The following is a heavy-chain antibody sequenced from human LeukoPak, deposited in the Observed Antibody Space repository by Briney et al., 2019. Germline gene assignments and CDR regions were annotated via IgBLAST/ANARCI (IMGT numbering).Heavy chain of an antibody. V-gene: IGHV3-23*01. CDR2: ISGVSGDT. D-gene: IGHD2-21*01. CDR3: AATYCGGDCDRYFQH. J-gene: IGHJ1*01. Sequence: PSGGSLRLSCTASGFTFSNYAMTWVRQAPGKGLEWVSGISGVSGDTYYAGSVKGRFTISRDNSKNTLYLQMNSLRAEDTAVYYCAATYCGGDCDRYFQHWGQGTLVTVSS. CDR1: GFTFSNYA.